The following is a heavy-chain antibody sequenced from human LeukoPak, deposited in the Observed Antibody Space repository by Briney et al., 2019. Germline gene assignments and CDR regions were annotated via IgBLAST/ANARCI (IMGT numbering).Heavy chain of an antibody. CDR2: IKSKTDGGTT. D-gene: IGHD2-15*01. CDR1: GFTFSSYW. CDR3: TTDALYCSGGSCYSLDY. V-gene: IGHV3-15*01. Sequence: PGGSLRLSCAASGFTFSSYWMSWVRQAPGKGLEWVGRIKSKTDGGTTDYAAPVKGRFTISRDDSKNTLYLQMNSLKTEDTAVYYCTTDALYCSGGSCYSLDYWGQGTLVTVS. J-gene: IGHJ4*02.